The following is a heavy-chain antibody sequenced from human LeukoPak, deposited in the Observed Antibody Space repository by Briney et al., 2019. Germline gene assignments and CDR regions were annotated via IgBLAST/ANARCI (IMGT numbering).Heavy chain of an antibody. CDR1: GFSFSSYS. Sequence: PGGSLRLSCAASGFSFSSYSMNWVRPGPGKGVEWVSFISGSSSTIDYADSVKGRFTISRDNGKNSLFLHMNSLRAEDTAVYYCARKNTTSSEDYWGQGTRVTVSS. D-gene: IGHD6-6*01. CDR2: ISGSSSTI. V-gene: IGHV3-48*01. CDR3: ARKNTTSSEDY. J-gene: IGHJ4*02.